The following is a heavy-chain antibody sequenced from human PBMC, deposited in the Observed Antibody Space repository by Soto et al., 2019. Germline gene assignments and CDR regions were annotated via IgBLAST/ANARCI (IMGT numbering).Heavy chain of an antibody. J-gene: IGHJ6*02. Sequence: QVQLVQSGAEVKKPGSSVKVSCKASGGTFSSYAISWVRQAPGQGLEWMGGIIPIFGTANYAQKFQGRVTITADESTSTAYMELSSLRSEDTAVYYCARGGVVIDPGEEDPGPNLLGYYYYYYGMDVWGQGTTVTVSS. CDR2: IIPIFGTA. D-gene: IGHD3-3*01. CDR3: ARGGVVIDPGEEDPGPNLLGYYYYYYGMDV. CDR1: GGTFSSYA. V-gene: IGHV1-69*01.